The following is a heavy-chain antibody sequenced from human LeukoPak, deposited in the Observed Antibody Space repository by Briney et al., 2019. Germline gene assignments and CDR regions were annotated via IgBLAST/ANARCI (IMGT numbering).Heavy chain of an antibody. CDR3: GRVWEYGDYVLDN. D-gene: IGHD4-17*01. CDR2: IYSGGST. CDR1: GFIVSSNY. Sequence: GGSLRLSCAASGFIVSSNYMRWVRQAPGKGLEWVSVIYSGGSTYYADSVKGRFTISRDNSKNTLYLQMNSLRAEATAGYYCGRVWEYGDYVLDNCGQRTLVT. V-gene: IGHV3-53*01. J-gene: IGHJ4*02.